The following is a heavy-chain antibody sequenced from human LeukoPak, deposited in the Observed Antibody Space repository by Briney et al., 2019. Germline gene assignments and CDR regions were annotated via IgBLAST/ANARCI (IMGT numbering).Heavy chain of an antibody. J-gene: IGHJ6*03. D-gene: IGHD2-2*01. V-gene: IGHV4-30-2*01. CDR2: IYHSGST. CDR3: ARPYCSSTSCYYMDV. CDR1: GGSISSGGYY. Sequence: SETLSLTCTVYGGSISSGGYYWSWIRQPPGKGLEWIGYIYHSGSTYYNPSLKSRVTISVDRSKNQFSLKLSSVTAADTAVYYCARPYCSSTSCYYMDVWGKGTTVTVSS.